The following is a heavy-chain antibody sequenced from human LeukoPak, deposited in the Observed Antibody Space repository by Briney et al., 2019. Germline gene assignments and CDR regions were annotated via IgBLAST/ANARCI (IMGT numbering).Heavy chain of an antibody. D-gene: IGHD6-13*01. CDR3: ARETGYSSSWRPLYYYGMDV. CDR1: GGSFSGYY. Sequence: KPSETLSLTCAVYGGSFSGYYWSWIRQPPGKGLEWIGEINHSGSTNYNPSLKSRVTISVDTSKNQFSLKLSSVTAADTAVYYCARETGYSSSWRPLYYYGMDVWGQGTTVTVSS. J-gene: IGHJ6*02. V-gene: IGHV4-34*01. CDR2: INHSGST.